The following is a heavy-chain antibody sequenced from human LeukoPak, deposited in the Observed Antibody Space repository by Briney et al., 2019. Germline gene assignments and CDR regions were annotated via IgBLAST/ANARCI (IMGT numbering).Heavy chain of an antibody. J-gene: IGHJ3*02. CDR1: GGSISSSNW. V-gene: IGHV4-4*02. Sequence: PSGTLSLTCAVSGGSISSSNWWSWIRQPPGKGLEWIGEIYHSGSTNYNPSLKSRVTISVDKSKTQFSLKLSSVTAADTAVYYCARDRGSGWGDAFDIWGQGTLVTVSS. CDR2: IYHSGST. D-gene: IGHD6-19*01. CDR3: ARDRGSGWGDAFDI.